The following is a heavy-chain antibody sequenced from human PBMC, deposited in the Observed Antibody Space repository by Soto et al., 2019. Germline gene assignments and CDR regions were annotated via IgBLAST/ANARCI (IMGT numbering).Heavy chain of an antibody. D-gene: IGHD6-6*01. Sequence: PGGSLRLSCAASGFTFSSYGMHWVRQAPGKGLEWVAVIWYDGSNKYYADSVKGRFTISRDNSKNTLYLQMNSLRAEDTAVYYCARESRAARPYYFDYWGQGTLVTVSS. CDR3: ARESRAARPYYFDY. CDR2: IWYDGSNK. J-gene: IGHJ4*02. V-gene: IGHV3-33*01. CDR1: GFTFSSYG.